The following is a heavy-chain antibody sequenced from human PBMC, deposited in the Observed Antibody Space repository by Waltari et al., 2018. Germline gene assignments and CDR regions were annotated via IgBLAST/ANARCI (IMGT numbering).Heavy chain of an antibody. D-gene: IGHD6-6*01. CDR1: GGSISSSSHF. V-gene: IGHV4-39*02. CDR2: SYYSGTT. J-gene: IGHJ4*01. CDR3: ARESRGSPDY. Sequence: QLQLQESGPGLVKPSENLSLTCTVSGGSISSSSHFWAWIRQPPGKGLEWLGRSYYSGTTFATPSLKSRRPISVDTSKNQFSLNLKSVTAADTAIYYCARESRGSPDYWGHGLLVTISS.